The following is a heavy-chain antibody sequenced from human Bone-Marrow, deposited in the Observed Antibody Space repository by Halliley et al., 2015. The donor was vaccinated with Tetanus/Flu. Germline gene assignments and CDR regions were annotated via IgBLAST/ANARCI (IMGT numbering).Heavy chain of an antibody. Sequence: SLRLSCAASGFTFSDHYMDWVRQAPGKGLEWVGRSRNKAHSYTTEYAASVKGRFTISRDDSKNSLYLQMNSLETEDTAVYYCACVGRALIGSGVFYYYYGLDVWGQGTTVTVSS. D-gene: IGHD3-10*01. J-gene: IGHJ6*02. CDR3: ACVGRALIGSGVFYYYYGLDV. V-gene: IGHV3-72*01. CDR1: GFTFSDHY. CDR2: SRNKAHSYTT.